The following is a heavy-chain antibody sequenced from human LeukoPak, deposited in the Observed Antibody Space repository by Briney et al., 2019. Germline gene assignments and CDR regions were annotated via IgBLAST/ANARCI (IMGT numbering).Heavy chain of an antibody. V-gene: IGHV4-39*07. CDR3: ARGGDTAMVFDY. J-gene: IGHJ4*02. D-gene: IGHD5-18*01. CDR1: GGSLSSSSYF. Sequence: SETLSLTCTVSGGSLSSSSYFWGWVRQPPGEGLGWIGSIYYSGSTYYNPSLKSRVTISVDTSKNQFSLKLSSVTAADTAVYYCARGGDTAMVFDYWGQGTLVTVSS. CDR2: IYYSGST.